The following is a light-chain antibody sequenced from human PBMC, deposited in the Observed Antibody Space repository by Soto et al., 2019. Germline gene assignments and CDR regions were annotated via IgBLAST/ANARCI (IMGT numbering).Light chain of an antibody. CDR3: QQSGS. V-gene: IGKV3-20*01. CDR1: QSVSSSY. CDR2: GIS. Sequence: EIVLTQSACTLSLSAGDRATLSCRASQSVSSSYLAWYQQKPGQAPRLLIYGISSRATGVPDRFSGSGSGTDFTLTIRRLEPEDFAVYYCQQSGSFGQGTRLEIK. J-gene: IGKJ5*01.